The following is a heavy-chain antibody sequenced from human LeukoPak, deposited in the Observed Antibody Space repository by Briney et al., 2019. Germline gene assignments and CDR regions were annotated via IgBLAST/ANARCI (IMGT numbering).Heavy chain of an antibody. CDR3: ARRYCGGDCYSPDYGMDV. CDR2: IIPIFGIA. V-gene: IGHV1-69*04. D-gene: IGHD2-21*02. Sequence: SVKVSCKASGGTFSSYAISWVRQAPGQGLEWMGRIIPIFGIANYAQKFQSRVTITADKSTSTAYMELSSLRSEDTAVYYCARRYCGGDCYSPDYGMDVWGQGTTVTVSS. J-gene: IGHJ6*02. CDR1: GGTFSSYA.